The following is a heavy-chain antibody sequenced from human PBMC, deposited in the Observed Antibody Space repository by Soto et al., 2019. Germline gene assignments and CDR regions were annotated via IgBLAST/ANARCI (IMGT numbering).Heavy chain of an antibody. CDR2: ISSRSSVI. Sequence: EVQLVESGGGLVKPGGSLRLSCVDSGFTFSSYSMNWVRQAPGKGLEWVASISSRSSVIWYADSLKGRFTISRDNAKNSLYLQRNSLRAEDTAVYYCLRGGRGYTWDDVLDVWGQGTMVTVSS. CDR3: LRGGRGYTWDDVLDV. D-gene: IGHD2-2*02. V-gene: IGHV3-21*06. J-gene: IGHJ3*01. CDR1: GFTFSSYS.